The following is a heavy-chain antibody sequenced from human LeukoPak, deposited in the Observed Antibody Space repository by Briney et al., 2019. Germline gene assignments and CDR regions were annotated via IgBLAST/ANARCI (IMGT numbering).Heavy chain of an antibody. CDR1: GGSISSSSYS. Sequence: TSETLSLTCNVPGGSISSSSYSRGWIRQPPGKGLEWIGSIYYSGTTYYNPSLKSRVTISVDTSKIHFSLKLSSVAATGTAVYFCARLRFDFWSGYTHPYFDYWGQGTLVTVSS. J-gene: IGHJ4*02. CDR2: IYYSGTT. CDR3: ARLRFDFWSGYTHPYFDY. V-gene: IGHV4-39*01. D-gene: IGHD3-3*01.